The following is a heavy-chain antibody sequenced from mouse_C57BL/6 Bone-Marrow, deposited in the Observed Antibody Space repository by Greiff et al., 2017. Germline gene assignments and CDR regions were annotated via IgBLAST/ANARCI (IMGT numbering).Heavy chain of an antibody. D-gene: IGHD1-1*01. J-gene: IGHJ1*03. V-gene: IGHV1-64*01. CDR1: GYTFTSYW. Sequence: QVQLQQPGAELVKPGASVKLSCKASGYTFTSYWMHWVKQRPGQGLEWIGMIHPNSGSTNYNEKFKSKATLTVDKSSSTAYMQLSSLTSEDSAVYYCARWGYYYGSSFPWYFDVWGTGTTVTVSS. CDR3: ARWGYYYGSSFPWYFDV. CDR2: IHPNSGST.